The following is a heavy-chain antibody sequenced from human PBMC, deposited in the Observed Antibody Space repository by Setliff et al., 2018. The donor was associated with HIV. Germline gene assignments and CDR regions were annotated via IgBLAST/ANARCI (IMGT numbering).Heavy chain of an antibody. CDR3: ASVLFNRKGWHWDR. CDR1: GFIIRNHW. CDR2: IKEDGSET. V-gene: IGHV3-7*03. D-gene: IGHD6-19*01. J-gene: IGHJ4*02. Sequence: SLRLSCAASGFIIRNHWMTWVRQAPGKGLEWVANIKEDGSETYFVDSLKGRFTASRDNARNSLYLQMNSLRAEDTAVYYCASVLFNRKGWHWDRWGQGTLVTVSS.